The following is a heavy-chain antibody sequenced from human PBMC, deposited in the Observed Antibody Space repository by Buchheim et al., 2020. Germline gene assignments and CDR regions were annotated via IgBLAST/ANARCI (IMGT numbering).Heavy chain of an antibody. CDR3: VSPGIRDGYDFDY. CDR1: GFSFSSCW. J-gene: IGHJ4*02. V-gene: IGHV3-74*01. D-gene: IGHD5-24*01. CDR2: TNTVGTYT. Sequence: EVQLVESGGGLVQPGGSLRLSCAASGFSFSSCWMHWVRQTPGKGLLWVSRTNTVGTYTSSADSVKGRFTISRANARRMVYLEMNSLRAEDTAVYYCVSPGIRDGYDFDYWGQGT.